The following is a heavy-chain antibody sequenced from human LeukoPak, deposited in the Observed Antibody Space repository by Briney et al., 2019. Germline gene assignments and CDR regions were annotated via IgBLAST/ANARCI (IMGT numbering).Heavy chain of an antibody. V-gene: IGHV3-53*01. Sequence: GGSLRLSCAASGFTVSSNYMSWVRQAPGKGLEWVSVTYSSGSTYYADSVKGRFTISRDNSKNTLDLQMNSLRAEDTAVYYCARDVYTGRYYLDYWGRGTLVTVSS. D-gene: IGHD1-26*01. CDR3: ARDVYTGRYYLDY. J-gene: IGHJ4*02. CDR2: TYSSGST. CDR1: GFTVSSNY.